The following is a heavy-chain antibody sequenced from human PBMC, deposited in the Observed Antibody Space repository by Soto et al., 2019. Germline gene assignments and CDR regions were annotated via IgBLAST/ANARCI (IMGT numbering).Heavy chain of an antibody. Sequence: GASVKVSCKVSGYTLTELSMHWVRQAPGKGLEWMGGFDPEDGETIYAQKFQGRVTMTEDTSTDTAYMELSSLRSEDTAVYYCATQYYYDSSGYRINWFDPWGQGTLVTVS. CDR2: FDPEDGET. D-gene: IGHD3-22*01. CDR3: ATQYYYDSSGYRINWFDP. V-gene: IGHV1-24*01. CDR1: GYTLTELS. J-gene: IGHJ5*02.